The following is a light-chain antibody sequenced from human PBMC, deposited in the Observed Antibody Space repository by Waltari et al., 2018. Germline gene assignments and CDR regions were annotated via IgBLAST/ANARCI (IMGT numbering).Light chain of an antibody. V-gene: IGKV3-15*01. J-gene: IGKJ2*01. CDR2: GAS. Sequence: EIVMTQSPATLSVSPGERATLSCRASQSISNTLAWYQQKPGQAPRLLIYGASTRATGIPARFSGSGSGTEFTLTISSLQSEDFAVYYCQHYNNWPPYTFGQGTKLEIK. CDR1: QSISNT. CDR3: QHYNNWPPYT.